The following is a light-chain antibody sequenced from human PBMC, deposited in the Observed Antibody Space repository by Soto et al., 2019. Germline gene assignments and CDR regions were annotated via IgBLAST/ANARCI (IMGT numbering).Light chain of an antibody. Sequence: EIVLTQSPGTLSLSPGERVTLSCRASQSVSNNNLAWYQQKSGQAPRLLIYDVSIRATGIPARFNGSGSGTEFTLTISSLQSEDFAVYYCQQYNNWPPTFGQGTRLEIK. CDR3: QQYNNWPPT. CDR1: QSVSNNN. V-gene: IGKV3-15*01. J-gene: IGKJ5*01. CDR2: DVS.